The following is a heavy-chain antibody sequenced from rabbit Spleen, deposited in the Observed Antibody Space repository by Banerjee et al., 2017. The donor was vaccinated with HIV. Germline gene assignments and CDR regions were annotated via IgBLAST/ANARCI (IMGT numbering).Heavy chain of an antibody. CDR1: GFSFSSGYD. CDR2: IYDGGDDST. CDR3: SRDAGLGDYIDCVFNL. D-gene: IGHD2-1*01. V-gene: IGHV1S40*01. Sequence: QSLEESGGGLVKPGASLPLTSKASGFSFSSGYDMCWVRQDPGEGLEWIACIYDGGDDSTYYASGGKARFTISKTTSTTVTVQMTSLTVADTATDFCSRDAGLGDYIDCVFNLWGQGTLVTVS. J-gene: IGHJ4*01.